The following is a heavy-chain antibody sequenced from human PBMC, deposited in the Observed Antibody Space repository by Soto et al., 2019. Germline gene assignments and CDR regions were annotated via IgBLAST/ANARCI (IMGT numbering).Heavy chain of an antibody. CDR1: GFTFSSYA. D-gene: IGHD6-13*01. J-gene: IGHJ3*02. CDR3: AKIFGCSWYRAFDI. Sequence: EVQLLESGGGLVQPGGSLRLSCAASGFTFSSYAMSWVRQAPGKGLEWVSAINNSGGSTYYADSVKGRFTISRDNCKNTLYLQMNSLRAEDTAVYYCAKIFGCSWYRAFDIWGQGTMVTVSS. CDR2: INNSGGST. V-gene: IGHV3-23*01.